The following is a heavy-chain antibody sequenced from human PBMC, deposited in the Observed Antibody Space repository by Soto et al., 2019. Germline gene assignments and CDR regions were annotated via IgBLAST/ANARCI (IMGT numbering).Heavy chain of an antibody. CDR2: INTNTGNP. V-gene: IGHV7-4-1*01. D-gene: IGHD3-10*01. CDR3: ARDLRVTMVRGSIGY. CDR1: GYTFTSYA. Sequence: ASVKVSCKASGYTFTSYAMNWVRQAPGQGLEWMGWINTNTGNPTYAQGFTGRFVFSLDTSVSTAYLQICSLKAEDTAVYYCARDLRVTMVRGSIGYWGQGTLVTVSS. J-gene: IGHJ4*02.